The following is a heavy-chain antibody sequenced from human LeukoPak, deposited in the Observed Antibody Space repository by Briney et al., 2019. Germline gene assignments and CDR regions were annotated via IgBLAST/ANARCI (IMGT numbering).Heavy chain of an antibody. Sequence: GASAKVSCKASGYTFTSYGSSGVRQAPGQGLEWMGWISAYNGNTNYAQKLQGRVTMTTDTSTSTAYMELRSLRSDDTAVYYCARYSSGWYGYYFDYWGQGTLVTVSS. J-gene: IGHJ4*02. D-gene: IGHD6-19*01. V-gene: IGHV1-18*04. CDR3: ARYSSGWYGYYFDY. CDR1: GYTFTSYG. CDR2: ISAYNGNT.